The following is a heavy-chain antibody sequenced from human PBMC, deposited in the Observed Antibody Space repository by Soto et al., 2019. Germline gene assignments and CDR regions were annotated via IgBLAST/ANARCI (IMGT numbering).Heavy chain of an antibody. Sequence: ASVKVSCKASGYTFTIYDINCVLQSTVQWLEGMGWMNPNSGNTGYAQKFQGRVTMTRNTSISTAYMELSSLRSEDTAVYYCAREVALGGAARDKPYYYYGMDVWGQGTTVTVSS. J-gene: IGHJ6*02. D-gene: IGHD6-6*01. CDR2: MNPNSGNT. V-gene: IGHV1-8*01. CDR3: AREVALGGAARDKPYYYYGMDV. CDR1: GYTFTIYD.